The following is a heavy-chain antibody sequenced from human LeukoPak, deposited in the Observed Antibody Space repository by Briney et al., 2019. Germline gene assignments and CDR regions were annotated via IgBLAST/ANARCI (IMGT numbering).Heavy chain of an antibody. D-gene: IGHD1-26*01. J-gene: IGHJ4*02. CDR3: AKLAVGATTGQVIDY. Sequence: GGSLRLSCAASGFTVSSYAMSWVRQAPGKGLEWVSAIIGSGGSTYYADSVKGRFTIYRANSKHTLYLQMNSLRAEDTAVYYCAKLAVGATTGQVIDYWGQGTLVTVSS. CDR2: IIGSGGST. CDR1: GFTVSSYA. V-gene: IGHV3-23*01.